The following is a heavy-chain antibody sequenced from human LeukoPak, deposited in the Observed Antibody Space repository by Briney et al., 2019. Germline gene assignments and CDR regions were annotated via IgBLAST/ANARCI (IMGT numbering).Heavy chain of an antibody. CDR1: GFTFSSYA. CDR2: ISYDGSNK. V-gene: IGHV3-30*04. J-gene: IGHJ6*04. CDR3: ARDQAVAGVYYYYNMDV. Sequence: GRSLRLSCAASGFTFSSYAMHWVRQAPGKGREWVPVISYDGSNKYYADSVKGRFTISRDNSKNTLYLQMNSLRAEDTAVYYCARDQAVAGVYYYYNMDVWGKGTTVTVSS. D-gene: IGHD6-19*01.